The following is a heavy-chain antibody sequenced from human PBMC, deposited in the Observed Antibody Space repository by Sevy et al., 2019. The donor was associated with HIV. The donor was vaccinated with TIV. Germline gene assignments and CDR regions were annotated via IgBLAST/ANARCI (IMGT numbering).Heavy chain of an antibody. CDR2: ISSRSSTI. V-gene: IGHV3-48*02. CDR1: GFTFSTYN. CDR3: AREQSEALDY. J-gene: IGHJ4*02. Sequence: GGSLRLSCAASGFTFSTYNMNWVRQAPGKGLEWVSYISSRSSTIYYADSVKGRFTISRDNAKNSLYLQMNSLRDEDTAVYYCAREQSEALDYWGQGTLVTVSS.